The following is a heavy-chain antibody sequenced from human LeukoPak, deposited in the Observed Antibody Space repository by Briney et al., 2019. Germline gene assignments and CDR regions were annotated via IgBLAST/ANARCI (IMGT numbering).Heavy chain of an antibody. CDR1: GGSISSGSYF. Sequence: PSETLSLTCTVSGGSISSGSYFWSWIRQPAGKGLEWIGRIYTSRSTNYNPSLKSRATISVDTSKNQFSLEMSSVTAADTAVYYCARERLAMVRGAPVFLVHRYYFDYWGQGTLVTVSS. D-gene: IGHD3-10*01. J-gene: IGHJ4*02. CDR2: IYTSRST. CDR3: ARERLAMVRGAPVFLVHRYYFDY. V-gene: IGHV4-61*02.